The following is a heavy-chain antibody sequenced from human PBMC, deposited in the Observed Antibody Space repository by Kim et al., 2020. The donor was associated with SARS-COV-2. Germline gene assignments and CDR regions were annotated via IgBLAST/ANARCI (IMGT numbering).Heavy chain of an antibody. Sequence: SETLSLTCTVSGGSISSSSYYWGWIRQPPGKGLEWIGSIYYSGSTYYNPSLKSRVTISVDTSKNQFSLKLSSVTAADTAVYYCARDGTTDVVWFDPWGQGTLVTVSS. CDR2: IYYSGST. CDR3: ARDGTTDVVWFDP. J-gene: IGHJ5*02. D-gene: IGHD1-7*01. V-gene: IGHV4-39*07. CDR1: GGSISSSSYY.